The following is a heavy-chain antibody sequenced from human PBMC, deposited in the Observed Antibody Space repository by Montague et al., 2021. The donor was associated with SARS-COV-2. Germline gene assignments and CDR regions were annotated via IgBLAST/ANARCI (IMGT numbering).Heavy chain of an antibody. J-gene: IGHJ4*02. D-gene: IGHD5-12*01. CDR1: GGSISDYY. V-gene: IGHV4-59*01. Sequence: SETLSLTCSVSGGSISDYYWNWIRQPPGKGLEWIGYIYYNTGTTXYNPSLQSRVTISLDTSKSQFSLNLRSVTAADTALYFCARGSGYDYYFDCWGLGTLVTVSS. CDR3: ARGSGYDYYFDC. CDR2: IYYNTGTT.